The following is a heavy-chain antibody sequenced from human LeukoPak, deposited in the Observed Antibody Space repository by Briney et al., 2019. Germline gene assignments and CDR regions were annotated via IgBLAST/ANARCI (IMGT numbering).Heavy chain of an antibody. Sequence: GESLKISCKGSGYNFTNYWIGWVRQMPGKGLEWMGLIYPADSDTRYNPSFEGQVSISADKSTRTAYLQWSSLKASDSAMYYCARRGAVCGSANCYRFGWFAPWGQGTLVTVPS. CDR3: ARRGAVCGSANCYRFGWFAP. V-gene: IGHV5-51*01. CDR1: GYNFTNYW. J-gene: IGHJ5*02. CDR2: IYPADSDT. D-gene: IGHD2-2*02.